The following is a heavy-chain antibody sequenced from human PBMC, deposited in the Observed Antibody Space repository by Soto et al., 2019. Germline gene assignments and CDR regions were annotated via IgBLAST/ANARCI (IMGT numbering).Heavy chain of an antibody. CDR1: GFTFSSYA. D-gene: IGHD3-10*01. V-gene: IGHV3-23*01. J-gene: IGHJ4*02. Sequence: GSLRLSFAASGFTFSSYAMVWGLQSPLNWLEWVSAISGSGGSTYYADSLKGRFTISRDNSKNTLYLQMNSLRAEDTAVYYCATTLYGSGTYYNSYPPLFWGQGTLVTVSS. CDR3: ATTLYGSGTYYNSYPPLF. CDR2: ISGSGGST.